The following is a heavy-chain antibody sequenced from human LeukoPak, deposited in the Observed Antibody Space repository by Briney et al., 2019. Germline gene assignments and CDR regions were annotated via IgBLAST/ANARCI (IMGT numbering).Heavy chain of an antibody. CDR3: ARDGDYYDSSGYYQNWFDP. J-gene: IGHJ5*02. CDR2: ISGSGGST. V-gene: IGHV3-23*01. Sequence: PGGSLRLSCAASGFTFSSYAMSWVRQAPGKGLEWVSAISGSGGSTYYADSVKGRFTISRDNSKNTLYLQMNSLRAEDTAVYYCARDGDYYDSSGYYQNWFDPWGQGTLVTVSS. D-gene: IGHD3-22*01. CDR1: GFTFSSYA.